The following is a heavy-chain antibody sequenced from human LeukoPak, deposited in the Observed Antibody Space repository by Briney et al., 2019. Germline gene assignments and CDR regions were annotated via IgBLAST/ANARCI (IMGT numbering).Heavy chain of an antibody. CDR1: GYTFTGYY. J-gene: IGHJ6*02. Sequence: ASVKVSCKASGYTFTGYYMHWVRQAPGQGLEWMGWINPNSGGTNYAQKFQGRVTMTRDTSISTAYMELSRLRSDDTAVYYCARALYYDSSGCPLCVPSYYYYGMDVWGQGTTVTVSS. V-gene: IGHV1-2*02. CDR2: INPNSGGT. D-gene: IGHD3-22*01. CDR3: ARALYYDSSGCPLCVPSYYYYGMDV.